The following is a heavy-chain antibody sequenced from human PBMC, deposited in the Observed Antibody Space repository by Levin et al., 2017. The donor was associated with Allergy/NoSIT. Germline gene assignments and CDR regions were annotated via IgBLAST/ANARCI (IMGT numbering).Heavy chain of an antibody. D-gene: IGHD2-15*01. CDR3: ARDGHLFCSGGSCYPYYFDY. CDR1: GFTFSSYG. V-gene: IGHV3-33*01. Sequence: GGSLRLSCAASGFTFSSYGMHWVRQAPGKGLEWVAVIWYDGSNKYYADSVKGRFTISRDNSKNTLYLQMNSLRAEDTAVYYCARDGHLFCSGGSCYPYYFDYWGQGTLVTVSS. CDR2: IWYDGSNK. J-gene: IGHJ4*02.